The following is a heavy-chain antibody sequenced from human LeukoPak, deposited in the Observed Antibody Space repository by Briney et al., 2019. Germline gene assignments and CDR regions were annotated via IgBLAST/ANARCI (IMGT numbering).Heavy chain of an antibody. D-gene: IGHD1-26*01. CDR1: GFTFSSYA. Sequence: HPGGSLGLSCAASGFTFSSYAMHWVRQAPGKGLEWVAVISYDGSNKYYADSVKGRFTISRDNSKNTLYLQMNSLRAEDTAVYYCATLSGSTPDYWGQGTLVTVSS. CDR2: ISYDGSNK. V-gene: IGHV3-30-3*01. CDR3: ATLSGSTPDY. J-gene: IGHJ4*02.